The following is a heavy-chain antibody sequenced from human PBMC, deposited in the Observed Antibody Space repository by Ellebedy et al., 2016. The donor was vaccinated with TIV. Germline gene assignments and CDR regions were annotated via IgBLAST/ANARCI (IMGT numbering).Heavy chain of an antibody. V-gene: IGHV4-34*01. CDR1: TGTIRSYY. CDR2: ISHSGST. Sequence: MPSETLSLTCTVPTGTIRSYYWSWIRPPPGKGLAWLGQISHSGSTNYNPSLKSRVTISVDTSKNQFSLKLSSVTAADTAVYYCARGRRFFYYYGMDVWGQGTTVTVSS. CDR3: ARGRRFFYYYGMDV. J-gene: IGHJ6*02. D-gene: IGHD3-3*01.